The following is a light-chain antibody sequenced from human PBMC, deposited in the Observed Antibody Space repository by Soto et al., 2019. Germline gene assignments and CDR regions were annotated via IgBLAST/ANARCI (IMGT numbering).Light chain of an antibody. Sequence: EIVMTQSPATLSVSPGERATLSCRASQSVSSNLACYQQKPVQAPRLLIYGASTRATGIPARFSGSGSGTEFTLTISSLQYEDFAVYYCQQYNNWPPLLTFGGGTKVEIK. CDR2: GAS. V-gene: IGKV3-15*01. CDR1: QSVSSN. J-gene: IGKJ4*01. CDR3: QQYNNWPPLLT.